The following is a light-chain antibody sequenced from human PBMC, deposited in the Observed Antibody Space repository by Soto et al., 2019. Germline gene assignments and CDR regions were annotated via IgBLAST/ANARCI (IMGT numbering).Light chain of an antibody. CDR1: QSVSSSY. CDR2: SIS. V-gene: IGKV3-20*01. J-gene: IGKJ1*01. Sequence: EIVLTQSPGTLSLSPGERATLSCRASQSVSSSYLAWYQQKPGQAPRLLIYSISSRATGIPDRFSGSGSGTDFTLTISRLEPEDFAVYYCQHYGSPGRNFGQGTKVEVK. CDR3: QHYGSPGRN.